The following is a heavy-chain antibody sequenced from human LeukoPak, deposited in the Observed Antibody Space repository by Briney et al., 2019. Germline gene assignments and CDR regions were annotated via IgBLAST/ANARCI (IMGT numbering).Heavy chain of an antibody. V-gene: IGHV4-39*01. J-gene: IGHJ4*02. CDR3: ARQVVWNYSWY. D-gene: IGHD1-7*01. Sequence: SETLSLTCTVSGGSISSSSYYWGWIRQPPGKGLEWIGSIYYSGSTYYNSSLKSRVTISVDTSKNQFSLKLSSVTAADTAVYYCARQVVWNYSWYWGQGTLVTVSS. CDR1: GGSISSSSYY. CDR2: IYYSGST.